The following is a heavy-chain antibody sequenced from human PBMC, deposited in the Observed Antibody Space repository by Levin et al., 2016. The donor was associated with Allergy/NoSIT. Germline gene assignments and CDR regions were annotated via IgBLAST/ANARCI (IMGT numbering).Heavy chain of an antibody. J-gene: IGHJ4*02. CDR2: LNGGNGNT. V-gene: IGHV1-3*01. Sequence: WVRQAPGQRLEWMGWLNGGNGNTKYSQKFQGRVTITRDTSASTAYMELSSLRSEDTAVYYCARGIAVLPAAISDYWGQGTLVTVSS. CDR3: ARGIAVLPAAISDY. D-gene: IGHD2-2*01.